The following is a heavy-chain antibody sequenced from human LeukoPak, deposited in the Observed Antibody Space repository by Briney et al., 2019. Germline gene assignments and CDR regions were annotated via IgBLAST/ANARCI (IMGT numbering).Heavy chain of an antibody. Sequence: ASVKVSCKASGYTFTSYDINWVRQATGQGLEWTGWMNPNSVNTGYAQKFQGRVTMTRNTSISTAYMELSSLRSEDTAVYYCARDHNWNGHNYWGQGTLVTVSS. CDR1: GYTFTSYD. CDR2: MNPNSVNT. V-gene: IGHV1-8*01. J-gene: IGHJ4*02. D-gene: IGHD1-20*01. CDR3: ARDHNWNGHNY.